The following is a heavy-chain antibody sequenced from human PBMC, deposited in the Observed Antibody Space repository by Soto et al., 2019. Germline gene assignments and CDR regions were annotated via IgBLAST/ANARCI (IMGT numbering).Heavy chain of an antibody. CDR1: GGSFSSYA. J-gene: IGHJ4*02. CDR2: IIPVFGIT. V-gene: IGHV1-69*01. CDR3: ASGGRFPRDY. D-gene: IGHD1-1*01. Sequence: QVQLVQSGAEVKKPGSSVKVSCKTSGGSFSSYALIWVRQAPGQGLEWMGGIIPVFGITNYAQNFQGRVTITADESTSTGYMELSSLTSDATAVYYCASGGRFPRDYWGQGTLVIVSS.